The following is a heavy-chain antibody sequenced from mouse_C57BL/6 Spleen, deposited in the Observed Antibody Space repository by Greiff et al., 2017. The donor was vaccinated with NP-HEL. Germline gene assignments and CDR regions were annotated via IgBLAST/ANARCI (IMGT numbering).Heavy chain of an antibody. CDR1: GYTFTSYW. J-gene: IGHJ3*01. D-gene: IGHD2-4*01. V-gene: IGHV1-59*01. CDR3: ARTPSYDYSWFAY. Sequence: VQLQQPGAELVRPGTSVKLSCKASGYTFTSYWMHWVKQRPGQGLEWIGVIDPSDSYTNYNQKFKGKATLTADKSSSTAYMQLSSLTSEDSAVYFCARTPSYDYSWFAYWGQGTLVTVSA. CDR2: IDPSDSYT.